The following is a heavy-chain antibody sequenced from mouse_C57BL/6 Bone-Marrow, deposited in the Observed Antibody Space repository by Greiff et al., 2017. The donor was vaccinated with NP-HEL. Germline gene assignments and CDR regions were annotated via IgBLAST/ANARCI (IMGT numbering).Heavy chain of an antibody. CDR1: GYTFTDHT. CDR3: ARPIYDGYSFGYFDV. V-gene: IGHV1-78*01. D-gene: IGHD2-3*01. CDR2: IYPRDGST. Sequence: QVQLQQSDAELVKPGASVKISCKVSGYTFTDHTIHWMKQRPEQGLEWIGYIYPRDGSTKYNEKFKGKATLTADKSSSTAYMQLNRLTSEDSAVYFCARPIYDGYSFGYFDVWGTGTTVTVSS. J-gene: IGHJ1*03.